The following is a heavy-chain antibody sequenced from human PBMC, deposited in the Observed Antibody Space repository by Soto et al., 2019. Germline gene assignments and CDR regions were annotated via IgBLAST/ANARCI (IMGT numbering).Heavy chain of an antibody. J-gene: IGHJ5*02. D-gene: IGHD3-10*01. CDR3: ARSYSLLDWFDP. CDR1: GGSVSSSSYY. V-gene: IGHV4-39*01. CDR2: IYYSGRT. Sequence: QLQLQESGPGLGKPSETLSLTCTVSGGSVSSSSYYWGWIRQPPGKGLEWIGSIYYSGRTYSNPSLKSRVTMSVDTSKNQFSLKLSSVTAADTAMYYCARSYSLLDWFDPWGQGTLVTVSS.